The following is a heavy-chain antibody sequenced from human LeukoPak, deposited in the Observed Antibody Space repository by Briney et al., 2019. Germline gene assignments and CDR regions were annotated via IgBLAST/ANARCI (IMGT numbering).Heavy chain of an antibody. J-gene: IGHJ4*02. Sequence: ASVTVSFKASVYTFTIYGISWVRQAPGQGLEWMGWISAYNGNTNYAQKLQGRVTMTTDTPTSTAYMELRSLRSDDTAVYSCARVDGDYYASSGYPDYWGQGTLVTVSS. D-gene: IGHD3-22*01. CDR2: ISAYNGNT. CDR1: VYTFTIYG. V-gene: IGHV1-18*01. CDR3: ARVDGDYYASSGYPDY.